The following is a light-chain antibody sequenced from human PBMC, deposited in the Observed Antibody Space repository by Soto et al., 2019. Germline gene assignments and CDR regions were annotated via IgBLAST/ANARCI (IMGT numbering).Light chain of an antibody. CDR1: QSVSSY. CDR2: GAS. CDR3: QQYNNWPPIT. Sequence: VVMTQSPATLSFSPLSGSTLSFRSSQSVSSYLAWYQQKPGQAPRLLIYGASTRATGIPARFSGSGSGTEFTLTISSLQSEDFAVYYCQQYNNWPPITFGQGTRLEIK. V-gene: IGKV3-15*01. J-gene: IGKJ5*01.